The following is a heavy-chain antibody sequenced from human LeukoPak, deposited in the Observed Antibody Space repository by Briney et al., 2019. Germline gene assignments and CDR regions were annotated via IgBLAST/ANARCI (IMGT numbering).Heavy chain of an antibody. V-gene: IGHV3-74*01. CDR2: INGDGSTT. CDR3: ARDLGYYDSSGYTYYSYGMDV. J-gene: IGHJ6*02. CDR1: EFTFRSYW. D-gene: IGHD3-22*01. Sequence: GGSLRLSCAASEFTFRSYWMHWVRQPPGKGLVWVSRINGDGSTTSNADSVKGRFTISRVNAKNTLYLQMNSLRAEDTAVYYCARDLGYYDSSGYTYYSYGMDVWGQGTTVTVSS.